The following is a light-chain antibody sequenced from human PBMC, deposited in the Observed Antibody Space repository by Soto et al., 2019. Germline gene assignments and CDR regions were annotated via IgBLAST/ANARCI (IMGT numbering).Light chain of an antibody. Sequence: DVQMTQSPSSLSASVGDSVTITCRASQDINIYLNWYQQKPGKAPKLLIYGASTLQTGVPSRFSGSGSRKHFTLAINTLQSDDFATYYCQQSYNSPLTFGQGTRLEIK. CDR1: QDINIY. CDR2: GAS. CDR3: QQSYNSPLT. V-gene: IGKV1-39*01. J-gene: IGKJ5*01.